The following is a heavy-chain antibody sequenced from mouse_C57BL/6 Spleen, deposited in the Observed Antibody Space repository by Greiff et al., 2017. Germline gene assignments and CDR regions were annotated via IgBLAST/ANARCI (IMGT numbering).Heavy chain of an antibody. CDR3: ARAGIYYDDVRGILDY. Sequence: QVQLQQSGAELMKPGASVKLSCKATGYTFTGYWIEWVKQRPGHGLECIGEILPGSGSTNYNEKFKGKATFTADTSSNTAYLQLSSLTTEDSAIYYCARAGIYYDDVRGILDYWGQGTSVTVSS. CDR1: GYTFTGYW. D-gene: IGHD2-4*01. J-gene: IGHJ4*01. CDR2: ILPGSGST. V-gene: IGHV1-9*01.